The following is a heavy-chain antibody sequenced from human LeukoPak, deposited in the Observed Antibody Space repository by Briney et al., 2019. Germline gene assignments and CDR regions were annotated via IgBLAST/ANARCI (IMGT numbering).Heavy chain of an antibody. CDR1: EYTFTNYW. V-gene: IGHV5-51*01. CDR2: IYPDESNI. Sequence: GESLKISCKGSEYTFTNYWIGWVRQMPGKGLEWMGIIYPDESNIRYSPSFQGQVTISVDKSISTAYLQWSSLKASDTAIYYCARHEGGGWYIDYWGQGPRVSVST. CDR3: ARHEGGGWYIDY. J-gene: IGHJ4*02. D-gene: IGHD6-19*01.